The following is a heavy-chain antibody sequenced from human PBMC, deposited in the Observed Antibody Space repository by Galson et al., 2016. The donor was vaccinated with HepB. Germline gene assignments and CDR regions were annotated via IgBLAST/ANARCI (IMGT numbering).Heavy chain of an antibody. V-gene: IGHV3-23*01. CDR3: ARDRTAVRGVIGDLHQ. J-gene: IGHJ1*01. CDR1: GFSFTDYA. D-gene: IGHD3-10*01. Sequence: SLRLSCAASGFSFTDYAMAWVRQAPGRGLEWVSAISGSGFKTSYADSVKGRFTISRDNSKNILYLQMNSLRIEDTAIYYCARDRTAVRGVIGDLHQWGQGILVTVS. CDR2: ISGSGFKT.